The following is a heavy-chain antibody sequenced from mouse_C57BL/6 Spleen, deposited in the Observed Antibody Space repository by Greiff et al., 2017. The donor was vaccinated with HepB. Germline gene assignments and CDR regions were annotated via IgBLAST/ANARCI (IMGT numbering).Heavy chain of an antibody. CDR3: ARRGFPYAMDY. Sequence: VQLKESGTELVKPGASVKLSCKASGYTFTSYWMHWVKQRPGQGLEWIGNINPSNGGTNYNEKFKSKATLTVDKSSSTAYMQLSSLTSEDSAVYYCARRGFPYAMDYWGQGTSVTVSS. CDR2: INPSNGGT. J-gene: IGHJ4*01. V-gene: IGHV1-53*01. CDR1: GYTFTSYW. D-gene: IGHD3-2*02.